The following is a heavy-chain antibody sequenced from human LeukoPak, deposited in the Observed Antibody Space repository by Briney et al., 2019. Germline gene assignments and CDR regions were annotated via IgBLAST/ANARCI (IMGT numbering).Heavy chain of an antibody. Sequence: PGRSLRLSCAASIFTFNTYAMHWVRQAPGKGLEWVAVISFDGSNKYYANSVKGRFTISRDNSKNTLYLQMNSLRAEDPAVYYCAKDAGSYGGNSDYWGQGTLVTVSS. D-gene: IGHD4-23*01. CDR3: AKDAGSYGGNSDY. J-gene: IGHJ4*02. V-gene: IGHV3-30*18. CDR2: ISFDGSNK. CDR1: IFTFNTYA.